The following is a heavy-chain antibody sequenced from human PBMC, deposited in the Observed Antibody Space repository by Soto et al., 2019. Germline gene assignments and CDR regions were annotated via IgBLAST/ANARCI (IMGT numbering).Heavy chain of an antibody. Sequence: SVKVSCKASGGTFSGYAISWVRQAPGQGLEWMGGIIPIFGTANYAQKFQGRVTITADESTSTAYMELSSLRSEDTAVYYCARNEIVAKYGMDVWGQGTTVTVSS. V-gene: IGHV1-69*13. J-gene: IGHJ6*02. D-gene: IGHD3-22*01. CDR3: ARNEIVAKYGMDV. CDR1: GGTFSGYA. CDR2: IIPIFGTA.